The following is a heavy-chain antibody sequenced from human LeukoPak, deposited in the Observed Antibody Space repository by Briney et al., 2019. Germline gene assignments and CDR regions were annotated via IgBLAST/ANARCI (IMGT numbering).Heavy chain of an antibody. CDR1: GFTFSSYD. J-gene: IGHJ6*04. CDR3: ARGVPFGEKGIDV. CDR2: INIAGDT. V-gene: IGHV3-13*01. Sequence: PGGSLTLSCAASGFTFSSYDMYWVRQSTGEGLEWVSAINIAGDTYYAASVKGRFTISRENAKNSLSLQMNSLRAGDTAVYYCARGVPFGEKGIDVWGKGTTVTVSS. D-gene: IGHD3-10*01.